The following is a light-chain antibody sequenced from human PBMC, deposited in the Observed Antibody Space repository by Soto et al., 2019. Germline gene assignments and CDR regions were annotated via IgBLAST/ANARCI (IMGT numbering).Light chain of an antibody. Sequence: QSALTQPASVSGSPGQSITISCTGTSSDIGGYNYVSWYQQHPGKAPKLMISAVSDRPSGVSYRFSGSKSGNTASLTISGPQAEDEADYYCSSYTSSTTWVFGGGTKVTVL. J-gene: IGLJ3*02. CDR2: AVS. V-gene: IGLV2-14*01. CDR3: SSYTSSTTWV. CDR1: SSDIGGYNY.